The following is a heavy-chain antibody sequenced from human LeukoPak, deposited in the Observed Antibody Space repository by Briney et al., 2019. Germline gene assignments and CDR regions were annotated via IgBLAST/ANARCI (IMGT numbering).Heavy chain of an antibody. Sequence: PGGSLRLSCAASGFTFSSYAMSWVRQAPGKGLEWVSAISGSGGSTYYADSVKGRFTISRDNSKNSLYLQMNSLRAEDTAVYYCARVGGGYSRRPFDYWGQGTLVTVSS. V-gene: IGHV3-23*01. CDR1: GFTFSSYA. J-gene: IGHJ4*02. CDR3: ARVGGGYSRRPFDY. D-gene: IGHD5-12*01. CDR2: ISGSGGST.